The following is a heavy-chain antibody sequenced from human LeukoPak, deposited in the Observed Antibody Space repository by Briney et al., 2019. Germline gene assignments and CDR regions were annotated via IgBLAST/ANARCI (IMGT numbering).Heavy chain of an antibody. CDR3: AKVRGRKGGYSYGFRQHDAFDI. CDR2: ISGSGGST. V-gene: IGHV3-23*01. CDR1: GFTFSSYA. D-gene: IGHD5-18*01. Sequence: PGGSLRLSCAASGFTFSSYAMSWVRQAPGKGLEWVSAISGSGGSTYYADSVKGRFTISRDNSKNTLYLQMNSLRAEDTAVYYCAKVRGRKGGYSYGFRQHDAFDIWGQGTMVTVSS. J-gene: IGHJ3*02.